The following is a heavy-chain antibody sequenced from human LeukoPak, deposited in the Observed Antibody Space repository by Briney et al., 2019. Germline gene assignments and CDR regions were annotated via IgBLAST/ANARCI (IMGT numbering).Heavy chain of an antibody. J-gene: IGHJ4*02. CDR1: GYSFSTYW. V-gene: IGHV5-51*01. CDR3: ARHRFGRHSTTWSPSDY. CDR2: IYPGDSET. Sequence: GESLKISCKGSGYSFSTYWIAWVRQMPGKGLEWMGIIYPGDSETRYSPSFQGQVTISADKSISTAFLQWSSLRASDTAVYYCARHRFGRHSTTWSPSDYWGQGTLVTVSS. D-gene: IGHD2/OR15-2a*01.